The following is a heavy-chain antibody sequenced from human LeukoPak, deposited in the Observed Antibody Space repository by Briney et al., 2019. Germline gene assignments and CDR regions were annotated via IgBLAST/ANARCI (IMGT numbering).Heavy chain of an antibody. Sequence: PSETLSLTCTVSGGSISSSSYYWGWIRQPPGKGLEWIGYIYYSGSTNYNPSLKSRVTISVDTSKNQFSLKLSSVTAADTAVYYCARGTMGTDYWGQGTLVTVSS. CDR3: ARGTMGTDY. J-gene: IGHJ4*02. V-gene: IGHV4-61*05. CDR1: GGSISSSSYY. CDR2: IYYSGST. D-gene: IGHD4/OR15-4a*01.